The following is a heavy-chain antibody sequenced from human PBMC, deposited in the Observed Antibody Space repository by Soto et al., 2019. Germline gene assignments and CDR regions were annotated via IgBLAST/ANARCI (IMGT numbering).Heavy chain of an antibody. D-gene: IGHD3-22*01. CDR1: GFTFSSYA. CDR2: ISGSGGST. Sequence: GESLKISCAASGFTFSSYAMSWVRQAPGKGLEWVSAISGSGGSTYYADSVKGRFTISRDNSKNTLYLQMNSLRAEDTAVYYCAKDRSYYYDSSGYYYRAFDIWGQGTMVTVSS. CDR3: AKDRSYYYDSSGYYYRAFDI. V-gene: IGHV3-23*01. J-gene: IGHJ3*02.